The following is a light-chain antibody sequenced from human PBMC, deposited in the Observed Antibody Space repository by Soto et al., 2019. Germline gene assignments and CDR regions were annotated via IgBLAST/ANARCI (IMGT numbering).Light chain of an antibody. V-gene: IGLV1-40*01. CDR3: RSYGSSLSRVF. Sequence: QSVLTLPRSVSGAPGQRVTISCTGSSSNIGAGYDVHWYQQLPGEAPILLVYGKSYRPSGVNARFSGYKSGTSASLAIAALQAWDDADSSCRSYGSSLSRVFFGSGTTLTV. CDR2: GKS. CDR1: SSNIGAGYD. J-gene: IGLJ2*01.